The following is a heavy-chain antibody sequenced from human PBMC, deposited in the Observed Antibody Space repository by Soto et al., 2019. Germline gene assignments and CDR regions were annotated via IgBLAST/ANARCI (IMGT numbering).Heavy chain of an antibody. D-gene: IGHD6-13*01. V-gene: IGHV1-69*13. J-gene: IGHJ6*02. CDR3: ARVVAAAGMRYYYYGMDV. CDR1: GGTFSSYA. CDR2: IIPIFGTA. Sequence: GASVKVSCKASGGTFSSYAISWVRQAPGQGLEWMGGIIPIFGTANYAQKFQGRVTITADESTSTAYMELSSLSSEDTAVYYCARVVAAAGMRYYYYGMDVWGQGTTVTVSS.